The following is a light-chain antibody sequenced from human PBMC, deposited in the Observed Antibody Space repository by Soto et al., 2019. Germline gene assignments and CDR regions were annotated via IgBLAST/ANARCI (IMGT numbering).Light chain of an antibody. V-gene: IGKV3D-20*01. CDR3: QQYDSSPPVT. CDR2: DAS. Sequence: EIVLTQSPATLSLSPGERATLSCGASQSVSSSYLAWYQQKPGLAPRLLIYDASCRATGIPDRFSGSGSGTDFTLPISRLEPEDFAVYYCQQYDSSPPVTFGQGTRLEIK. CDR1: QSVSSSY. J-gene: IGKJ5*01.